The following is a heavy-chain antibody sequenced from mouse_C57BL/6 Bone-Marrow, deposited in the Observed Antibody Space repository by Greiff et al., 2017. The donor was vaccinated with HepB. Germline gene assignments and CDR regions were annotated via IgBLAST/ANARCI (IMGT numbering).Heavy chain of an antibody. J-gene: IGHJ1*03. D-gene: IGHD2-5*01. V-gene: IGHV5-4*03. Sequence: EVKLVESGGGLVKPGGSLKLSCAASGFTFSSYAMSWVRQTPEKRLEWVATISDGGSYTYYPDNVKGRFTISRDNAKNNLYLQMSHLKSGDTAMYYCARGGPTIVTTWYFDVWGTGTTVTVSS. CDR2: ISDGGSYT. CDR1: GFTFSSYA. CDR3: ARGGPTIVTTWYFDV.